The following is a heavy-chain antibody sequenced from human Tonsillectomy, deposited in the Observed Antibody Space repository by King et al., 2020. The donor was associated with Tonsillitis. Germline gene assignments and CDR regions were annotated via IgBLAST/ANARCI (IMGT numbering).Heavy chain of an antibody. CDR2: IYPGDSET. CDR3: ARSRGDVLLAHFGY. J-gene: IGHJ4*02. CDR1: GYRFHSHW. Sequence: VQLVESGAEVKKPGESLNISCTGSGYRFHSHWIGWVRQMPGKGLEWMVIIYPGDSETRYSPAFAGQVTISAGKSTTTAYLQWSSLKASDTAMSYCARSRGDVLLAHFGYWGQGTLVSVSS. V-gene: IGHV5-51*01. D-gene: IGHD3-10*01.